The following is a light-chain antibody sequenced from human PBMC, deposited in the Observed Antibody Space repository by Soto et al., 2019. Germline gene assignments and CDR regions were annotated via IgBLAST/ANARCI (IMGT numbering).Light chain of an antibody. CDR1: SSDVGGYNY. CDR2: DVT. V-gene: IGLV2-11*01. J-gene: IGLJ2*01. CDR3: CSYAGSYTYVV. Sequence: QSALTQPRSVSGSPGQSVTIFCTGTSSDVGGYNYVSWYQRHPGKAPKLMLYDVTKRPSGVPDRFSGSKSGNTASLTISGLQAEDEADYYCCSYAGSYTYVVFGGGTKLTVL.